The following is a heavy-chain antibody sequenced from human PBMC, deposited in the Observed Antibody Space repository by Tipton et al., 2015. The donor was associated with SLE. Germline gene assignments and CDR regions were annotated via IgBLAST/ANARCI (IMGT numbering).Heavy chain of an antibody. CDR2: ISYDGSNR. V-gene: IGHV3-30*04. CDR3: ARDISSSGYYPGLGY. CDR1: GFTFSNYA. Sequence: SLRLSCAASGFTFSNYAMHWVRQAPGKGLEWVAVISYDGSNRYYADSVKGRFTISRDNSKNTLYLQMNSLRAEDTAVYYCARDISSSGYYPGLGYWGQGTLVTVSS. D-gene: IGHD3-22*01. J-gene: IGHJ4*02.